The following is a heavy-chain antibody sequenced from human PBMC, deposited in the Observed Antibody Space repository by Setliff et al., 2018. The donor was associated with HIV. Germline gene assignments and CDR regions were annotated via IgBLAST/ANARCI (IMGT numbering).Heavy chain of an antibody. Sequence: SETLSLTCTVSGGSISSGDYFLSWIRQAPGKGLEWTGCIYYSGSAYYNPSLQSRVTISVDTSKNQVSLKLNSMTAADTAVYFCVRGPQWLAQKGRVYYFDYWGQGALVTVSS. J-gene: IGHJ4*02. CDR2: IYYSGSA. CDR1: GGSISSGDYF. V-gene: IGHV4-30-4*08. D-gene: IGHD6-19*01. CDR3: VRGPQWLAQKGRVYYFDY.